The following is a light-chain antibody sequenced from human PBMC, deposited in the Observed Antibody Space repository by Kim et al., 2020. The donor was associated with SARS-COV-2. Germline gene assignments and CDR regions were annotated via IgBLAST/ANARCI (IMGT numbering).Light chain of an antibody. J-gene: IGKJ4*02. V-gene: IGKV3-20*01. CDR1: RSVSSNY. Sequence: SPGERAALACRASRSVSSNYLAWYQQKPGQAPRLLIYGASSRVTGIPDRFSGSGSGTDFTLTISRLEPEDFAVYYCQQYITTPLTFGGGTKVDIK. CDR3: QQYITTPLT. CDR2: GAS.